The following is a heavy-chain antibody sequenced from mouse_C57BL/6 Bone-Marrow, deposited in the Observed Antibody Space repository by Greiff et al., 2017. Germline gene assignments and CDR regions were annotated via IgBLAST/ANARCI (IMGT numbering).Heavy chain of an antibody. CDR1: GYTFTSYT. J-gene: IGHJ1*03. Sequence: VKLMESGAELARPGASVKMSCKASGYTFTSYTMHWVKQRPGQGLEWIGYIIPSSGYTKYNQQFKDKATLTADKSSSTASMQLRSLTSEDSAVYYCARSGGRYYGTHWYCDVWGTGTTGTVSS. CDR2: IIPSSGYT. CDR3: ARSGGRYYGTHWYCDV. D-gene: IGHD1-1*01. V-gene: IGHV1-4*01.